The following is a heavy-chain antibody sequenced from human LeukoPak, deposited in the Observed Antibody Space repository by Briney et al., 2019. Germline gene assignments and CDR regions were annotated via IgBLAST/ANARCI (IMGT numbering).Heavy chain of an antibody. CDR1: GYTFTGYY. CDR2: INPNSGGT. CDR3: ARVKEQWLVQVALDI. J-gene: IGHJ3*02. Sequence: ASVKVSCKASGYTFTGYYMHWVRQAPGQGLEWMGWINPNSGGTNYAQKFQGRVTMTRDTSISTAYMELSRLRSDDTAVYYCARVKEQWLVQVALDIWGQGTMVTVSS. D-gene: IGHD6-19*01. V-gene: IGHV1-2*02.